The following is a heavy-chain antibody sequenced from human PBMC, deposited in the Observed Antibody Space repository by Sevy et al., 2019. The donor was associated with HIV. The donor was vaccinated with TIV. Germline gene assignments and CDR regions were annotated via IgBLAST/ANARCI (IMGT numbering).Heavy chain of an antibody. CDR1: GFTFGDYC. J-gene: IGHJ4*02. CDR2: LKSDVYGGTV. V-gene: IGHV3-49*04. CDR3: TRWKAAQSIFDY. Sequence: GSLRLSCTASGFTFGDYCMSWVRQAPGKGLEWVAFLKSDVYGGTVDHAASVRGRFVISRDDSKTIAYRQMNDLKTEDTGVYYCTRWKAAQSIFDYWGQGAMVTVSS. D-gene: IGHD6-13*01.